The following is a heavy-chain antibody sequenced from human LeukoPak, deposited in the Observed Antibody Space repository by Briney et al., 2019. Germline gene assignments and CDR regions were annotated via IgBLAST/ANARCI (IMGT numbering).Heavy chain of an antibody. V-gene: IGHV3-21*01. J-gene: IGHJ6*03. CDR1: GFTFSSYS. CDR3: ARDRPSLYYYMDV. Sequence: GGSLRLSCAASGFTFSSYSMNWVRQAPGKGLEWVSSTSSSSSYIYYADSVKGRFTISRDNAKNSLYLQMNSLRAEDTAVYYCARDRPSLYYYMDVWGKGTTVTVSS. CDR2: TSSSSSYI.